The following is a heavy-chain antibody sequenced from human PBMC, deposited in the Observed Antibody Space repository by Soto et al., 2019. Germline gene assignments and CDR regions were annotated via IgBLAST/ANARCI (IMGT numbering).Heavy chain of an antibody. CDR2: VNHSGEA. D-gene: IGHD3-10*01. CDR3: TRAGRFPGSWFDP. CDR1: GGSFRNYY. V-gene: IGHV4-34*01. Sequence: SETLSLTCAVYGGSFRNYYWIWVRQPPGKGLEWIGEVNHSGEATYNPSPQSRLTISLDTSNNQFSLMMTSVTAADTAMYFCTRAGRFPGSWFDPWGQGTQVTVSS. J-gene: IGHJ5*02.